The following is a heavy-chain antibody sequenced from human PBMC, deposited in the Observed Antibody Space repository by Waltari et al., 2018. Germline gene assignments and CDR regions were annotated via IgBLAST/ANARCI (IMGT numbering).Heavy chain of an antibody. CDR3: ARGHSGYDLVIY. Sequence: QVQLVQSGAEVKKPGASVKVSCKASGYTFTGYYMHWVRQAPGQGLEWMGGIIPIFGTANYAQKFQGRVTITTDESTSTAYMELSSLRSEDTAVYYCARGHSGYDLVIYWGQGTLVTVSS. CDR2: IIPIFGTA. J-gene: IGHJ4*02. V-gene: IGHV1-69*01. D-gene: IGHD5-12*01. CDR1: GYTFTGYY.